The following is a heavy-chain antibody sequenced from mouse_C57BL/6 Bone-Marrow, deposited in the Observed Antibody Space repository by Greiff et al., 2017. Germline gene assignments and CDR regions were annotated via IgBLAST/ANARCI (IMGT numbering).Heavy chain of an antibody. CDR3: ARRDYYGSSYGYFDV. V-gene: IGHV1-22*01. D-gene: IGHD1-1*01. CDR2: INPNNGGT. Sequence: EVQVVESGPELVKPGASVKMSCKASGYTFTDYNMHWVKQSHGKSLEWIGYINPNNGGTSYNQKFKGKATLTVNTSSSTAYMELRSLTSEDSAVYYCARRDYYGSSYGYFDVWGTGTTVTVSS. J-gene: IGHJ1*03. CDR1: GYTFTDYN.